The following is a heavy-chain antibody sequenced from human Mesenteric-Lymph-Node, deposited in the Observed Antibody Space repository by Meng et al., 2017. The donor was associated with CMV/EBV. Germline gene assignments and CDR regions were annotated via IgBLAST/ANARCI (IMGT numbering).Heavy chain of an antibody. CDR3: ASSFRFDY. CDR1: GFTFSSYA. J-gene: IGHJ4*02. D-gene: IGHD6-19*01. V-gene: IGHV3-23*01. CDR2: ISGSGGST. Sequence: GESLKISCAASGFTFSSYAMSWVRQAPGKGLEWVSAISGSGGSTYYADSVKGRFTISRDNAKNSLYLQMNSLRAEDTAIYYCASSFRFDYWGQGTLVTVSS.